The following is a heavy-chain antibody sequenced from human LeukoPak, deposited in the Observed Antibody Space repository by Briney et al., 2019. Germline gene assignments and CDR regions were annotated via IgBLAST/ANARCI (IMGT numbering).Heavy chain of an antibody. CDR1: GGSFTYCY. CDR2: INQNGNT. CDR3: ARRPYNTYYYVSGSYYND. J-gene: IGHJ4*02. D-gene: IGHD3-10*01. Sequence: SETLSLTCAVNGGSFTYCYWTWIRQPPGKGLEWIGEINQNGNTNYNPSLKSRVTLSVDKSKRQFSLNLSSVTAADRAVYYCARRPYNTYYYVSGSYYNDWGQGTLVTVSS. V-gene: IGHV4-34*01.